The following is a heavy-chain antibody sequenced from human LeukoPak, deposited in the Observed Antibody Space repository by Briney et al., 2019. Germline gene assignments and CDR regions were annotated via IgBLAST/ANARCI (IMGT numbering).Heavy chain of an antibody. Sequence: ASVKVSCKASGYTFTGYYMLWVRQAPGQGLEWMGWINPNSGGTNYAQKFQGRVTMTRDTSISTAYMELSRLRSDDTAVYYCARDRYSSSWYWFDPWGQGTLVTVSS. V-gene: IGHV1-2*02. D-gene: IGHD6-13*01. J-gene: IGHJ5*02. CDR2: INPNSGGT. CDR1: GYTFTGYY. CDR3: ARDRYSSSWYWFDP.